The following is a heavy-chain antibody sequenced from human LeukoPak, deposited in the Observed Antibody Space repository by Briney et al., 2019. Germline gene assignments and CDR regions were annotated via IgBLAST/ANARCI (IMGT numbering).Heavy chain of an antibody. Sequence: GGSLRLSCAASGFTFSSYAMSWVRQAPGKGLEWVSVIYSGGSTYYADSVKGRFTISRDNSKNTLYLQMNSLRAEDTAVYYCARDHYYGSDLVDYWGQGTLVTVSS. CDR2: IYSGGST. CDR3: ARDHYYGSDLVDY. J-gene: IGHJ4*02. V-gene: IGHV3-53*01. D-gene: IGHD3-10*01. CDR1: GFTFSSYA.